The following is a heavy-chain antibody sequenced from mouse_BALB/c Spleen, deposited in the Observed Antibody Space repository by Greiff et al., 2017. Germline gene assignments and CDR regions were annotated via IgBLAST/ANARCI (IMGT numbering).Heavy chain of an antibody. CDR1: GYSITSDYA. V-gene: IGHV3-2*02. Sequence: VQLKESGPGLVKPSQSLSLTCTVTGYSITSDYAWNWIRQFPGNKLEWMGYISYSGSTSYNPSLKSRISITRDTSKNQFFLQLNSVTTEDTATYYCARYDGYYYFDYWGQGTTLTVSS. J-gene: IGHJ2*01. D-gene: IGHD2-3*01. CDR3: ARYDGYYYFDY. CDR2: ISYSGST.